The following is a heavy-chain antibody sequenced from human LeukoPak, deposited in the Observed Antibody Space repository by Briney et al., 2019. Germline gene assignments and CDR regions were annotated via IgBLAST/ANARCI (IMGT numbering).Heavy chain of an antibody. CDR2: IRYDGSNK. Sequence: GGSLRLSCAASGFTFSSYGMHWVRQAPGKGLEWVAFIRYDGSNKYYADSVRGRFTIYRDNSKSTLYLQMNNLRVEDTAVYYCASGKATISDYWGQGTLVTVSS. J-gene: IGHJ4*02. D-gene: IGHD5-12*01. CDR1: GFTFSSYG. CDR3: ASGKATISDY. V-gene: IGHV3-30*02.